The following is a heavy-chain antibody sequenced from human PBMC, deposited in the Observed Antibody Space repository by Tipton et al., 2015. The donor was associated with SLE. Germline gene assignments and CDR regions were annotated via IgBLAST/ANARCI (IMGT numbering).Heavy chain of an antibody. CDR2: IYSGGST. Sequence: SLRLSCAASGFTVSSNYMSWVRQAPGKGLEWVSVIYSGGSTYYADSVKGRFTISRDNAKNSLYLQMNSLRAEDTAVYYCARDRQQWLVSYYGMDVWGQGTTVTVSS. V-gene: IGHV3-53*01. J-gene: IGHJ6*02. CDR1: GFTVSSNY. D-gene: IGHD6-19*01. CDR3: ARDRQQWLVSYYGMDV.